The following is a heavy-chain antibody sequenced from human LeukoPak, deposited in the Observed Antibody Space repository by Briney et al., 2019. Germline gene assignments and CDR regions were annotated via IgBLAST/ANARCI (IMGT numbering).Heavy chain of an antibody. J-gene: IGHJ4*02. CDR2: ISYDGSNK. CDR1: GFTFSSYA. Sequence: GGSLRLSCAASGFTFSSYAMHWVRQAPGKGLEWVAVISYDGSNKYYADSVKGRFTISRDNSKNTLYLQMNSLRAEDTAVYYCAKDHRVTTPYYFDYWGQGTLVTVSS. V-gene: IGHV3-30-3*01. CDR3: AKDHRVTTPYYFDY. D-gene: IGHD4-17*01.